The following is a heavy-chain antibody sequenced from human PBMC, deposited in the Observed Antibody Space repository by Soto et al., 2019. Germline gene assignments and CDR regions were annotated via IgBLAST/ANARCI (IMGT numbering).Heavy chain of an antibody. CDR2: INPNSGGT. J-gene: IGHJ6*03. Sequence: ASVKVSCKASGYIFTDYYMHWVRQAPGQELGWMGRINPNSGGTNYAQKFQGRVTMTRDTSISTAYMELSSLRSEDTAVYYCARGGATVTTYYYMDVWGKGTTVTVSS. CDR1: GYIFTDYY. D-gene: IGHD4-17*01. CDR3: ARGGATVTTYYYMDV. V-gene: IGHV1-2*06.